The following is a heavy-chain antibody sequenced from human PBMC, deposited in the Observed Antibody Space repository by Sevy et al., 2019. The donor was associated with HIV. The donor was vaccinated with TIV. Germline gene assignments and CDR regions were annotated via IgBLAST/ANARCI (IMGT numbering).Heavy chain of an antibody. CDR3: ARVKLGSNILTATRWGSSFDQ. CDR1: GFTFSRSW. CDR2: IKEDGSEK. J-gene: IGHJ4*02. D-gene: IGHD3-9*01. V-gene: IGHV3-7*01. Sequence: GGSMRLSCVVSGFTFSRSWMTWVRQAPGKGLEWVANIKEDGSEKYDVDSVKGRFIISRDNARNLLSLQMNSLRAEDTAAYYCARVKLGSNILTATRWGSSFDQRGQGTLVTVSS.